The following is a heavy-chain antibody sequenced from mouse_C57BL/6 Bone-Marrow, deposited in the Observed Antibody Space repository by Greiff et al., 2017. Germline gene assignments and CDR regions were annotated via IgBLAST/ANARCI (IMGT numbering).Heavy chain of an antibody. D-gene: IGHD2-3*01. CDR2: IYPGSGST. CDR1: GYTFTSYW. CDR3: ARGGLYDGYYWYFEV. V-gene: IGHV1-55*01. J-gene: IGHJ1*03. Sequence: VQLQQPGAELVKPGASVKMSCKASGYTFTSYWITWVKQRPGQGLEWIGDIYPGSGSTNYNEKFKSKATLTVDTSSSTAYMQLSSLTSEDYAVYYCARGGLYDGYYWYFEVWGTGTTVTVSS.